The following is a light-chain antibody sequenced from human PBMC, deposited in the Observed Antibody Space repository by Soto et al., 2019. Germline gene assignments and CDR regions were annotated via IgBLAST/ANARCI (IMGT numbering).Light chain of an antibody. Sequence: QSVLTQPASVSGSPGLSITISCTGTSSDVGGYNYVSWYQQHPGKAPKLMIYDVSNRPSGVSNRFSGSKSGNTASLTISGLQAEDEADYYCSSYTSSSTRVFGGGTKLTVL. V-gene: IGLV2-14*01. J-gene: IGLJ2*01. CDR2: DVS. CDR1: SSDVGGYNY. CDR3: SSYTSSSTRV.